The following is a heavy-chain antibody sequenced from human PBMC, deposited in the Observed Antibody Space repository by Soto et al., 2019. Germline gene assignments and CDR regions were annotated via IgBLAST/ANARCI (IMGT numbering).Heavy chain of an antibody. Sequence: SCAASGFTFSSYSMNWVRQAPGKGLEWVSSISSSSSYIYYADSVKGRFTISRDNAKNSLFLQMNSLRAVDTVVYYCARVGYYYGMDVWGQGTTVTVSS. CDR2: ISSSSSYI. V-gene: IGHV3-21*01. CDR1: GFTFSSYS. J-gene: IGHJ6*02. CDR3: ARVGYYYGMDV.